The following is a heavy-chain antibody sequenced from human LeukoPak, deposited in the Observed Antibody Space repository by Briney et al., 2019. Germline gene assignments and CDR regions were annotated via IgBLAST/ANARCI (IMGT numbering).Heavy chain of an antibody. V-gene: IGHV4-4*07. CDR3: ARDLTPSGYSYGYYYYYMDV. D-gene: IGHD5-18*01. Sequence: SETLSLTCTVSGGSISSYYWSWIRQPAGKGLEWIGRIYSSGSTNYNPSLKSRVTMSVDTSKNQFSLKLSSVTAADTAVYYCARDLTPSGYSYGYYYYYMDVWGKGTTVTVSS. CDR1: GGSISSYY. J-gene: IGHJ6*03. CDR2: IYSSGST.